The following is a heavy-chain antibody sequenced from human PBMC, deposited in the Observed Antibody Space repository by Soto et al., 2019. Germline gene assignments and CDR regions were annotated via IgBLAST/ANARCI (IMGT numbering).Heavy chain of an antibody. CDR2: IEYSGST. J-gene: IGHJ5*02. V-gene: IGHV4-59*08. D-gene: IGHD1-26*01. CDR3: ARRVGSWFDP. Sequence: QVQLQESGPGLVKPSETLSLTCTVSGVSISSYYWSWIRQPPGKGLEWIGYIEYSGSTNYNPSLKSRVTISVDTSKNQFSLELSSVTAADTAVYYCARRVGSWFDPWGQGTLVTVSS. CDR1: GVSISSYY.